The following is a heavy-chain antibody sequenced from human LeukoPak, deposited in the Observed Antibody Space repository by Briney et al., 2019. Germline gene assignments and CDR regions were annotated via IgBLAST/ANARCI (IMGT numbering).Heavy chain of an antibody. CDR2: ISSSGSTI. J-gene: IGHJ4*02. Sequence: GGCLRLSCAASGFTFSSYEMNWVRQAPGKGLEWVSYISSSGSTIYYADSVKGRFTISRDNAKNSLYLQMNSLRAEDTALYYCARVSDISVAAYFDYWGQGTLVTVSS. CDR1: GFTFSSYE. V-gene: IGHV3-48*03. CDR3: ARVSDISVAAYFDY. D-gene: IGHD6-19*01.